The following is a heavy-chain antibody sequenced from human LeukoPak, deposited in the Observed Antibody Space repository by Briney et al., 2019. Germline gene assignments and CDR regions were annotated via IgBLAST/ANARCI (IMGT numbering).Heavy chain of an antibody. Sequence: TGGPLRLSCAASGFTFSSYSMNWVRQAPGKALEWLSSISSSSSYIYYADSVKGRFTISRDNAKNSLYLQMNSLRAEDTAIYYCAKVRKGVGAFGLWGQGTMVSVSS. CDR2: ISSSSSYI. CDR3: AKVRKGVGAFGL. CDR1: GFTFSSYS. V-gene: IGHV3-21*04. D-gene: IGHD3-16*01. J-gene: IGHJ3*01.